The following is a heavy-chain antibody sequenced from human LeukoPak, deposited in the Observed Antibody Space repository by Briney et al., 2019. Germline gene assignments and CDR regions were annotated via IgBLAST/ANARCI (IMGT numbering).Heavy chain of an antibody. CDR1: GGSISTYY. Sequence: PSETLSLTCTVSGGSISTYYWSWLRQPPGKGLEWIGYMRYSGSTNYNPSFKSRATASVDMSKNQLSLKLSSVTAADTAVYYCASIAVRNNYFEYWGQGTLVTVSS. CDR2: MRYSGST. D-gene: IGHD6-19*01. V-gene: IGHV4-59*01. J-gene: IGHJ4*02. CDR3: ASIAVRNNYFEY.